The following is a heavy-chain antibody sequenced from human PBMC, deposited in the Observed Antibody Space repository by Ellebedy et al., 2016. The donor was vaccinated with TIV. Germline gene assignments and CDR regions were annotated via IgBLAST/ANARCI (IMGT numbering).Heavy chain of an antibody. J-gene: IGHJ4*02. V-gene: IGHV1-3*01. D-gene: IGHD4-23*01. Sequence: AASVKVSCKASGYTFNSYPIHWARQAPGQSLEWMGWVNAGDGNTRYSQKFKGRVTFARDTSASTAYMELSSLRSEDTAVYYCAKDINSGGNSHYSLDYWGQGTLVSVSS. CDR3: AKDINSGGNSHYSLDY. CDR1: GYTFNSYP. CDR2: VNAGDGNT.